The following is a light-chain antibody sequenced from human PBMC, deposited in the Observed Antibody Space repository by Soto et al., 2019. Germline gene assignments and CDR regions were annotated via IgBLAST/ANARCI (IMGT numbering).Light chain of an antibody. Sequence: EIVLTQSPATLSVSPGDRVTLSCRARQSVDISLAWYQQKRGQAPRLLIYGASTMATDMPGRFSGSGSGTEFTLTISSLQSEDFAVYYCQKYKNWPSTFGGGTKVDIK. V-gene: IGKV3-15*01. CDR1: QSVDIS. J-gene: IGKJ4*02. CDR3: QKYKNWPST. CDR2: GAS.